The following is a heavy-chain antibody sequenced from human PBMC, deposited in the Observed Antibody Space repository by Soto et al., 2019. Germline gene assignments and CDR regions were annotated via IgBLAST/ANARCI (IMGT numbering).Heavy chain of an antibody. CDR3: AGYPQYFPH. CDR1: GGSISSYY. V-gene: IGHV4-59*08. Sequence: QVQLQESGPGLVKPSETLSLTCTVSGGSISSYYWSWIRQPPGKGLEWIGYIYYSGSTNYNPSLKSRVTISGGTPKNQVFLKLTSVSGAETAVYYWAGYPQYFPHRGQGTLVTVSS. CDR2: IYYSGST. J-gene: IGHJ1*01.